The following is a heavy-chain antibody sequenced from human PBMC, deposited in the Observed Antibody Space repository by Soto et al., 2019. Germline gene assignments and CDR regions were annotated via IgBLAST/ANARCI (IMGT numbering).Heavy chain of an antibody. V-gene: IGHV4-59*01. CDR3: ARSGDFWSGYQYYYYYMDV. CDR2: IYYSGST. J-gene: IGHJ6*03. Sequence: LSLTCTVSGGSISSYYWSWIRQPPGKGLEWIGYIYYSGSTNYNPSLKSRVTISVDTSKNQFSLKLSSVTAADTAVYYCARSGDFWSGYQYYYYYMDVWGKGTTVTVSS. CDR1: GGSISSYY. D-gene: IGHD3-3*01.